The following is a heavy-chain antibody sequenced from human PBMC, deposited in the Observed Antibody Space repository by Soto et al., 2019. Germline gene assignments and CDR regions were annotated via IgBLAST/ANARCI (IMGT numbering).Heavy chain of an antibody. CDR3: AREGASGSHIGY. V-gene: IGHV1-69*01. D-gene: IGHD3-3*01. CDR1: GGTFSSYA. J-gene: IGHJ4*02. Sequence: QVQLVQSGAEVKKPGSSVKVSCKASGGTFSSYAISWVRQAPGQGLEWMGGIIPIFGTANYAQTFQGRGTITADESTITAYMELSSLRSEDTAVYYCAREGASGSHIGYWGQGTLVTVSS. CDR2: IIPIFGTA.